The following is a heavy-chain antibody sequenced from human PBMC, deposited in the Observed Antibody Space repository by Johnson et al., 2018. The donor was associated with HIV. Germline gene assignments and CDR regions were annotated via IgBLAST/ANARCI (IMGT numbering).Heavy chain of an antibody. D-gene: IGHD6-6*01. CDR2: ISYDGSNQ. CDR1: GFTFSDYY. V-gene: IGHV3-30*03. Sequence: VESGGGLVKPGGSLRLSCAASGFTFSDYYMSWVRQVPGKGLEWVAVISYDGSNQYCADSVKGRFTISRDNSNKTVYLQMNSLGPEDTAVYYCAYSSSPLSGDAFDIWGQGTMVTVSS. J-gene: IGHJ3*02. CDR3: AYSSSPLSGDAFDI.